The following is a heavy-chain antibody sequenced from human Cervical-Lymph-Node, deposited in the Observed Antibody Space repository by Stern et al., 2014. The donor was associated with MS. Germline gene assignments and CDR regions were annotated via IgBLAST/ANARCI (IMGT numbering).Heavy chain of an antibody. J-gene: IGHJ4*02. CDR2: LWFDGTNE. D-gene: IGHD2-21*02. Sequence: VQLEESGGGVIQPGRSLRLSCAASGFAFSRHGMHWVRQVPGTGLEGVAVLWFDGTNEKYEESGKGRFTISRDNSKNSLYLQMNNLRVEDTAIYYCATEKGACSGDDCHVTFDSWGQGTLVTVSS. CDR3: ATEKGACSGDDCHVTFDS. CDR1: GFAFSRHG. V-gene: IGHV3-33*03.